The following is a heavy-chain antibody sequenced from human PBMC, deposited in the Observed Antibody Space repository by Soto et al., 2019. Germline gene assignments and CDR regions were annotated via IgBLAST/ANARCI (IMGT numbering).Heavy chain of an antibody. Sequence: QVQLVQSGAEVKKPGASVKVSCKASGYTFTSYYMHWVRQAPGQGLEWMGIINPSGGSTSYAQKFQGRVTMTRDTSTSTVYMELSSLRSEDTAVYYCARRRLPNCSSTSCYQMDVWGQGTTVTVSS. CDR3: ARRRLPNCSSTSCYQMDV. J-gene: IGHJ6*02. CDR1: GYTFTSYY. V-gene: IGHV1-46*01. D-gene: IGHD2-2*01. CDR2: INPSGGST.